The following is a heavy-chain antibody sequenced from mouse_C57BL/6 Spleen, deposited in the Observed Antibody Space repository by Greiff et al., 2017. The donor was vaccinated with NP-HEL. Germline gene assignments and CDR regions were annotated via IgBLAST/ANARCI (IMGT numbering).Heavy chain of an antibody. D-gene: IGHD2-5*01. CDR1: GYTFTDYE. Sequence: QVQLKQSGAELVRPGASVTLSCKASGYTFTDYEMHWVKQTPVHGLEWIGAIDPETGGTAYNQKFKGKAILTADKSSSTAYIELRSLTSEDSAVYYCTRHPYSNHRYAMDYWGQGTSVTVSS. V-gene: IGHV1-15*01. J-gene: IGHJ4*01. CDR2: IDPETGGT. CDR3: TRHPYSNHRYAMDY.